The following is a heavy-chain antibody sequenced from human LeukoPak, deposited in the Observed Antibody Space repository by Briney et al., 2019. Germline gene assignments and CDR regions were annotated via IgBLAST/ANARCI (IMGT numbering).Heavy chain of an antibody. CDR2: IYSGTTT. CDR3: ARERRDAFDI. Sequence: GGSLRLSCAGPGFTVSGNYMSWVRQAPGKGLEWVSLIYSGTTTHYADSVKGRFTISRDNSKNTLYLQMNSLRAEDTAVYYCARERRDAFDIWGQGTMVTVSS. V-gene: IGHV3-53*01. CDR1: GFTVSGNY. J-gene: IGHJ3*02.